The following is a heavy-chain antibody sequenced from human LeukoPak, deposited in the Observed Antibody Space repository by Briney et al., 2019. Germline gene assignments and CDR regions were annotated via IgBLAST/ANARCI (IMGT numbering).Heavy chain of an antibody. CDR3: ARIGAQGRNFDY. CDR1: GFTFGTYA. CDR2: ISGTGSST. J-gene: IGHJ4*02. Sequence: GGSLRLSCAVSGFTFGTYAMSWVRQAPGKGLQRVSTISGTGSSTHCADSVKGRFTISRDNSKNTLYLQMNSLRADDTAIYYCARIGAQGRNFDYWGQGTLVTVSS. D-gene: IGHD3-16*01. V-gene: IGHV3-23*01.